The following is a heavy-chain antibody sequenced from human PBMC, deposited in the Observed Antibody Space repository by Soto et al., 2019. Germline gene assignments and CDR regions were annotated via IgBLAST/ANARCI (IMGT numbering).Heavy chain of an antibody. CDR2: IYHSGST. J-gene: IGHJ3*02. CDR3: ARESGGYSYGPTPAFDI. Sequence: PSETVSLTCGVSGYSISSGYYWGWIRQPPGKGLEWIGTIYHSGSTYYNPSLKSRVTISVDTSKNQFSLKLSSVTAADAAVYYCARESGGYSYGPTPAFDIWGQGTMVTVSS. V-gene: IGHV4-38-2*02. D-gene: IGHD5-18*01. CDR1: GYSISSGYY.